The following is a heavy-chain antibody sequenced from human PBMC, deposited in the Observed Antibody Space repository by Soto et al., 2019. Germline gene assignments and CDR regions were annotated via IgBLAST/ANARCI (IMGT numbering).Heavy chain of an antibody. V-gene: IGHV3-9*01. CDR3: TKNSRAVGGASDAFDI. J-gene: IGHJ3*02. CDR2: ISWNSNTV. D-gene: IGHD2-2*01. CDR1: GFTFDDFA. Sequence: EVQLVESGGGLGKPGWPLRLSCAASGFTFDDFAMHWVRQTPGKGLEWVSGISWNSNTVDYADSVKGRFTISRDNAKHSLYLQMSSLRPEDTAFYYCTKNSRAVGGASDAFDIWGQGTMVTVSS.